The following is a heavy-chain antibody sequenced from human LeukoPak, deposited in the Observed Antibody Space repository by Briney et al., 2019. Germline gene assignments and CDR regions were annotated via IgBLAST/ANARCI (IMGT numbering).Heavy chain of an antibody. V-gene: IGHV4-30-2*01. CDR2: IYQSGST. J-gene: IGHJ4*02. Sequence: PSETLSLTCAVSGGSISSGGYSWSWIRQPPGKGLEWIGYIYQSGSTYYNPSLKSRVTTSVDRSKNQFSLKLSSVTAADTAVYYCGRGGIAAAASGIDYWGQGTLVTVSS. CDR3: GRGGIAAAASGIDY. CDR1: GGSISSGGYS. D-gene: IGHD6-13*01.